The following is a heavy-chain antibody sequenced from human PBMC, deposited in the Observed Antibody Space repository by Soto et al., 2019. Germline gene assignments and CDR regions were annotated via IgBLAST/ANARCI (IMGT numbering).Heavy chain of an antibody. Sequence: QVQLVQSGAEVKKPGTSVKVSCRASGGTLSNYAISWLRQAPGQRLEWVGDIIPVSGTAYYAQRLQGRVTIIADEATTADHMELSSRRSEDTAVYFCASRPHRVAIFGRGPAGMGVWGQGTTVTVSS. CDR2: IIPVSGTA. CDR1: GGTLSNYA. V-gene: IGHV1-69*01. J-gene: IGHJ6*02. D-gene: IGHD3-3*01. CDR3: ASRPHRVAIFGRGPAGMGV.